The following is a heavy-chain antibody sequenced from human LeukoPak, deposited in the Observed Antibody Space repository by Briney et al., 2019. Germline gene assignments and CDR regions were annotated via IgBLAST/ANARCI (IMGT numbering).Heavy chain of an antibody. CDR2: INPNSGGT. V-gene: IGHV1-2*02. J-gene: IGHJ6*03. CDR3: ARGGVLYYYYMDV. D-gene: IGHD2-8*02. Sequence: ASVTVSCTASGYTFTGYYMHWVRQAPGQGLEWMGWINPNSGGTNYAQKFQGRVTMTRDTSISTAYMGLSRLRSDDTAVYYCARGGVLYYYYMDVWGKGTTVTVSS. CDR1: GYTFTGYY.